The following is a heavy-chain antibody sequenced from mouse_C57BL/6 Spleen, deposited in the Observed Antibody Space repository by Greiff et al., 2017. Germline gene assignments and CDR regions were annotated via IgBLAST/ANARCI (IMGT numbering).Heavy chain of an antibody. V-gene: IGHV5S21*01. D-gene: IGHD4-1*01. J-gene: IGHJ2*01. CDR2: ISSGGDYI. CDR1: GFTFSSYA. Sequence: EVKVEESGEGLVKPGGSLKLSCAASGFTFSSYAMSWVRQTPEKRLEWVAYISSGGDYIYYADTVKGRFTISRDNARNTLYLQMSSLKSEDTAMYYCTRRSGSYYFDYWGQGTTLTVSS. CDR3: TRRSGSYYFDY.